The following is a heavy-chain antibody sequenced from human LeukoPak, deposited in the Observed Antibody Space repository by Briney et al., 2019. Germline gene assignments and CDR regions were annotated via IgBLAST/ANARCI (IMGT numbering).Heavy chain of an antibody. CDR3: ARGSHDSSGYWLHYFDY. Sequence: GGSLRLSCVGSGFSLSGDWMTWVRQAPGTGLEWVANIKEDGGETYYVDSVKGRFTISRDNAKNSVYLQMNSLRAEDTAVYYCARGSHDSSGYWLHYFDYWGQGTLVTVSA. V-gene: IGHV3-7*01. CDR1: GFSLSGDW. CDR2: IKEDGGET. D-gene: IGHD3-22*01. J-gene: IGHJ4*02.